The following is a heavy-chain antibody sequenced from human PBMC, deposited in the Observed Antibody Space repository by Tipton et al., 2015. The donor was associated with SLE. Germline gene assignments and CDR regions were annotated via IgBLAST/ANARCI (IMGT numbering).Heavy chain of an antibody. J-gene: IGHJ4*02. CDR2: IYSSGTT. Sequence: LRLSCTVSGGSISPYYWSWLRQPPGKGLGWIGYIYSSGTTNYNPSLKSRVTISIDTSKNQFSLKLSSVTAADTAIYYCARANSGYWGQGTLVTVSS. D-gene: IGHD1-26*01. V-gene: IGHV4-59*01. CDR1: GGSISPYY. CDR3: ARANSGY.